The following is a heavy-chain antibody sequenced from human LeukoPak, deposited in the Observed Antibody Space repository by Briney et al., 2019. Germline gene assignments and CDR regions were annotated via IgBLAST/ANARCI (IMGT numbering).Heavy chain of an antibody. CDR2: ISYDGSNK. Sequence: GRSLRLSCAASGFTFSSYGMHWVRQAPGKGLEWVAVISYDGSNKYYADSVKGRFTISRDNSKNTLYLQMSSLRAEDTAVYYCVRDSYSSSWSGLFDYWGQGTLVTVSS. D-gene: IGHD6-13*01. CDR1: GFTFSSYG. V-gene: IGHV3-30*03. J-gene: IGHJ4*02. CDR3: VRDSYSSSWSGLFDY.